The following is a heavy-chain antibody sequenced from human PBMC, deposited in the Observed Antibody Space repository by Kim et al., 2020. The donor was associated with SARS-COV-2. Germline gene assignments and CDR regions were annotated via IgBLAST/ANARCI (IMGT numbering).Heavy chain of an antibody. D-gene: IGHD3-10*01. CDR3: RVFNSKLCFGVY. V-gene: IGHV4-59*12. CDR2: IYYTGGST. CDR1: GGPITKSY. Sequence: SETLSLTCSVSGGPITKSYWTWIRQPPGKGLEWIAYIYYTGGSTNSNPSLDIRVTISLDRSNNQFSLKVNSLSAADPAFYYCRVFNSKLCFGVYWGRGA. J-gene: IGHJ4*02.